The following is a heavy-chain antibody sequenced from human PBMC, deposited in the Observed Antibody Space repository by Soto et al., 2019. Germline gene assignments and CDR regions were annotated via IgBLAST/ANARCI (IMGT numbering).Heavy chain of an antibody. J-gene: IGHJ6*02. CDR3: ARDPGVGSYGGMDV. CDR2: IWYDGSNK. D-gene: IGHD1-26*01. CDR1: GFTFSSYG. V-gene: IGHV3-33*01. Sequence: GGSLRLSCAASGFTFSSYGMHWVRQAPGKGLEWVAVIWYDGSNKYYADSVKGRFTISRDNSKNTLYLQMNSLRAEDTAVYYCARDPGVGSYGGMDVWGQGTKVTVSS.